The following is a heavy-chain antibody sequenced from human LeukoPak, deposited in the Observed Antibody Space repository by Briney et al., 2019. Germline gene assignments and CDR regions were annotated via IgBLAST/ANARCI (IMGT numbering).Heavy chain of an antibody. Sequence: GGSLGLSCAASGFAVSSKYMTWVRQAPGKGMEWVSVIYSDGSTFYADSVKGRFTISRDNAKNTLYLQMNSLRAEDTAVYYCARGYSSGWYFGYWGQGTLVTVSS. CDR3: ARGYSSGWYFGY. CDR1: GFAVSSKY. D-gene: IGHD6-19*01. V-gene: IGHV3-53*05. CDR2: IYSDGST. J-gene: IGHJ4*02.